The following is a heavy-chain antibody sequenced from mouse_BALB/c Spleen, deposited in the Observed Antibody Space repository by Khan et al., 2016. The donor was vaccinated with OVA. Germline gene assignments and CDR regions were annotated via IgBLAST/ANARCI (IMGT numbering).Heavy chain of an antibody. Sequence: QVQLKQSGAELVRPGVSVKISCKGSGYTFTDFAMHWVKQSHAKSLEWIGVISTYYGDATTNQKFKGKATMTVDQSSSTAYMELARLTSEDSAIYYCVSRSGNSRFAYWGQGTLVTVSA. D-gene: IGHD1-3*01. J-gene: IGHJ3*01. V-gene: IGHV1S137*01. CDR2: ISTYYGDA. CDR3: VSRSGNSRFAY. CDR1: GYTFTDFA.